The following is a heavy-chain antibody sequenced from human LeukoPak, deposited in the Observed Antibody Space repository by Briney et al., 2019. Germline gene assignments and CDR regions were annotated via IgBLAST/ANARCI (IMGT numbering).Heavy chain of an antibody. CDR2: INPHSGGT. V-gene: IGHV1-2*02. D-gene: IGHD1-26*01. Sequence: ASVKVSCKASGYTFTGYYIQWVRQAPGQGLEWMGWINPHSGGTNYAQEFQGRVTMTRDTSISTAYMELSSLRSEDTAVYYCARWAGGSYRSRYYYYMDVWGKGTTVTISS. CDR3: ARWAGGSYRSRYYYYMDV. CDR1: GYTFTGYY. J-gene: IGHJ6*03.